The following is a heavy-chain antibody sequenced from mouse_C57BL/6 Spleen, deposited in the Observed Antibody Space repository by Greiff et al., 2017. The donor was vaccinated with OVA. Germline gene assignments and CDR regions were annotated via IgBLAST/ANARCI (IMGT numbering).Heavy chain of an antibody. CDR1: GYTFTDYE. D-gene: IGHD2-12*01. CDR2: IDPETGGT. CDR3: TRSRLLSFDY. V-gene: IGHV1-15*01. J-gene: IGHJ2*01. Sequence: VHLVESGAELVRPGASVTLSCKASGYTFTDYEMHWVKQTPVHGLEWIGAIDPETGGTAYNQKFKGKAILTADKSSSTAYMELRSLTSEDSAVYYCTRSRLLSFDYWGQGTTLTVSS.